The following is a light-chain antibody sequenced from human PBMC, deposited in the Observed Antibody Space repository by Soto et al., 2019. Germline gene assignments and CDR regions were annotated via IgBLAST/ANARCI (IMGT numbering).Light chain of an antibody. CDR3: TSFAPGRIYV. Sequence: QSVLTQPASVSGSPGQSITISCTGTRSDVGRYNYVSWYQQHPGKAPKLLIYEVTYRPSGVSTRFSASKSGSTASLTISGIQAEDEADYYCTSFAPGRIYVFGSGTKVTVL. J-gene: IGLJ1*01. CDR2: EVT. CDR1: RSDVGRYNY. V-gene: IGLV2-14*01.